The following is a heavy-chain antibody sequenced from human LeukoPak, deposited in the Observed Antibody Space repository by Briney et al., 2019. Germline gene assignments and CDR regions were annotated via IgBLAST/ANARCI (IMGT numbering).Heavy chain of an antibody. D-gene: IGHD6-13*01. J-gene: IGHJ6*02. CDR1: GGTFSSYA. V-gene: IGHV1-69*04. CDR2: IIPILGIA. Sequence: SVKVSCKASGGTFSSYAISWVRQAPGQGLEWMGRIIPILGIANYAQKFQGRVTITADQSTSTASMELSSLRSEDTAVYYCARDSTRQLAYGMDVWGQGTTVTVSS. CDR3: ARDSTRQLAYGMDV.